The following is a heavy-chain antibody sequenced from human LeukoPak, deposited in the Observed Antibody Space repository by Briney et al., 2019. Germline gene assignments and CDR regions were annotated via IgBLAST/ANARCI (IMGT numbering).Heavy chain of an antibody. V-gene: IGHV3-30-3*01. CDR2: ISYDGSNT. CDR3: ARDLFTSTWFSPFDY. D-gene: IGHD6-13*01. CDR1: GFTFSSYA. Sequence: PGGSLRLSCAASGFTFSSYAMHWVRQAPGKGLEWVAVISYDGSNTDYADSVKGRFTISRDNFKNTLYLQMNSLRAEDTAVYYCARDLFTSTWFSPFDYRGQGTLVTVSS. J-gene: IGHJ4*02.